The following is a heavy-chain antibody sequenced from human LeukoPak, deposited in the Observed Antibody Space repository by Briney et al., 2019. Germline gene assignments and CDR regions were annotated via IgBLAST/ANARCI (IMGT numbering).Heavy chain of an antibody. V-gene: IGHV1-69*05. Sequence: ASVKVSCKASGDTFSSYAISWVRQAPGQGLEWMGGIIPIFGTANYAQKFQGRVTMTTDTSTSTAYMELRSLRSDDTAVYYCARDVPGSIGTTARFDPWGQGTLVTVSS. D-gene: IGHD1-1*01. CDR2: IIPIFGTA. CDR1: GDTFSSYA. CDR3: ARDVPGSIGTTARFDP. J-gene: IGHJ5*02.